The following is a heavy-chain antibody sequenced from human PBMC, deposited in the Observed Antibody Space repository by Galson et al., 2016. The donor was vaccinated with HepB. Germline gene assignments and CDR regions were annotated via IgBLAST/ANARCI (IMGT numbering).Heavy chain of an antibody. Sequence: SVKVSCKASGGTFSSYAINRVRQAPGQGLEWMGGIIPIFGTANYAQKFQGRVTITADESTSTVYMELSSLRSEDTALYYCARERGWELRLFYFVYWGQGTLVTVSS. CDR2: IIPIFGTA. J-gene: IGHJ4*02. D-gene: IGHD1-26*01. CDR3: ARERGWELRLFYFVY. V-gene: IGHV1-69*13. CDR1: GGTFSSYA.